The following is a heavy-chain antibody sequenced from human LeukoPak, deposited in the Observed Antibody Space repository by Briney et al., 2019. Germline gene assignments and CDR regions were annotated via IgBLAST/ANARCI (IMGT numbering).Heavy chain of an antibody. CDR1: GFSFSTYA. CDR3: GKVENWEPGY. V-gene: IGHV3-23*01. Sequence: GSLILSCAASGFSFSTYAMNWVRQAPGKGLEWVSSITSSGGGTFYADSVKGRFTIPRDNSKNTLYLQMNSLRAEDTAFYYCGKVENWEPGYWGQGTLVTVSS. J-gene: IGHJ4*02. D-gene: IGHD1-26*01. CDR2: ITSSGGGT.